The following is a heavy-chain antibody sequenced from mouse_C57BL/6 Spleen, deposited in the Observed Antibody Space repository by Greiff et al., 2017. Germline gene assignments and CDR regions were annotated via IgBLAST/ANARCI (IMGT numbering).Heavy chain of an antibody. CDR1: GYTFTSYW. D-gene: IGHD1-1*01. J-gene: IGHJ4*01. V-gene: IGHV1-50*01. Sequence: VQLQQSGAELVKPGASVKLSCKASGYTFTSYWMQWVKQRPGQGLEWIGEIDPSDSYTNYNQKFKGKATLTVDTSSSTAYMQLSSLTSEDSAVYYCARPYYGSSPYAMDYWGQGTSVTVSS. CDR2: IDPSDSYT. CDR3: ARPYYGSSPYAMDY.